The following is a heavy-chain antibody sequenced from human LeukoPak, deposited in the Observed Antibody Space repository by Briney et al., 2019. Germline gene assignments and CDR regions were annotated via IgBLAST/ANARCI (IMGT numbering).Heavy chain of an antibody. D-gene: IGHD3-10*01. Sequence: GGTLRLSCAASGSIFSSYEMNWVRQAPGKGLEWVSYISSSGSTRYYADSVKGRLTFSRDNAKNSLYLQMNSLRAEDTAVYYCARDLGITRPFDYWGQGTLVTVSS. CDR3: ARDLGITRPFDY. CDR1: GSIFSSYE. CDR2: ISSSGSTR. J-gene: IGHJ4*02. V-gene: IGHV3-48*03.